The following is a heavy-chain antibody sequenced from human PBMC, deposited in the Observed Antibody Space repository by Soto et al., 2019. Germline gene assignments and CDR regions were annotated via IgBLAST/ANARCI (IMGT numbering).Heavy chain of an antibody. CDR1: GFTFSSYS. V-gene: IGHV3-21*01. J-gene: IGHJ4*02. D-gene: IGHD3-10*01. Sequence: EVQLVESGGGLVKPGGSLRLSCEASGFTFSSYSMNWVRQAPGKGLEWVSSISSSSSYIYYADSVKGRFTIARDNAKNSLYLQMNSLRVEDTAVYYCARASYCSGEIDYWGQVTLVTVSS. CDR2: ISSSSSYI. CDR3: ARASYCSGEIDY.